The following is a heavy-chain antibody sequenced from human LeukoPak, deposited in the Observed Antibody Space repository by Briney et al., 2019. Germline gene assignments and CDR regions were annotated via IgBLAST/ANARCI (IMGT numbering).Heavy chain of an antibody. Sequence: PSETLSLTCTVSGGSMSSYYWSWIRQPPGKGLEWIGYIYYSGSTNYNASLKSRVTISVGTSKNQFSLKLSSVTAADTAVYYCARKIWPGWFDPWGQGTLVTVSS. J-gene: IGHJ5*02. V-gene: IGHV4-59*01. CDR1: GGSMSSYY. CDR3: ARKIWPGWFDP. D-gene: IGHD2/OR15-2a*01. CDR2: IYYSGST.